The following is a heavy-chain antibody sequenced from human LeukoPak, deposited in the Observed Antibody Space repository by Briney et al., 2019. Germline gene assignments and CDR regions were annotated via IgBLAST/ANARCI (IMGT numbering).Heavy chain of an antibody. CDR1: GGTFSSYA. CDR3: ARDPPTRYYDSSGPGEY. CDR2: IIPIFGTA. V-gene: IGHV1-69*06. D-gene: IGHD3-22*01. Sequence: SVKVSCKASGGTFSSYAISWVRQAPGQGLEWMGRIIPIFGTANYAQKFQGRVTITADKSTSTAYMELSSLRSEDTAVYYCARDPPTRYYDSSGPGEYWGQGTLVTVSS. J-gene: IGHJ4*02.